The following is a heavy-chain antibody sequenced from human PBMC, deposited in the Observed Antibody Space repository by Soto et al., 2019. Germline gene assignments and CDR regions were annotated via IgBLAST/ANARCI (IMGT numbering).Heavy chain of an antibody. CDR2: IYYSGST. CDR3: ASRIVVVPAAIDY. D-gene: IGHD2-2*01. J-gene: IGHJ4*02. Sequence: QVQLQESGPGLVKPSQTLSLTCTVSGGSISIGDYYWSWIRHPPGKGLEWIGYIYYSGSTYYNPSLKSRVTISVDTSKNQFSLKLSSVTAADTAVYYCASRIVVVPAAIDYWGQGTLVTVSS. CDR1: GGSISIGDYY. V-gene: IGHV4-30-4*01.